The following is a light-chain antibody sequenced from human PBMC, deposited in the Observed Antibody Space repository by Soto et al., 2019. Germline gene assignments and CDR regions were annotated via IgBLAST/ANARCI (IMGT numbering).Light chain of an antibody. CDR3: SSYTNINTGACV. CDR1: SGDIGSYNR. J-gene: IGLJ1*01. CDR2: EVT. V-gene: IGLV2-14*01. Sequence: QSVLTQPASVSGSPGQSITISCTGTSGDIGSYNRVSWYQQHPGKAPKLIIYEVTDRPSGVSNRFSGSKSGNTASLTISGLQAEAEAEYYCSSYTNINTGACVFGTGTKLTVL.